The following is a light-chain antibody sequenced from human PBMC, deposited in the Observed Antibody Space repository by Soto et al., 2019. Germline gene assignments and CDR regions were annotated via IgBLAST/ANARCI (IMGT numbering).Light chain of an antibody. Sequence: EIVLTQFPGTPSLSLGERATLSCRASQSVSSSYLAWYQQKPGQAPRLLIHDASSRASGIPDRFSGSRSETDFTLTISRLEPEDFAVYYCQQYGASRWTFGQGTKVEIK. CDR3: QQYGASRWT. J-gene: IGKJ1*01. CDR1: QSVSSSY. V-gene: IGKV3-20*01. CDR2: DAS.